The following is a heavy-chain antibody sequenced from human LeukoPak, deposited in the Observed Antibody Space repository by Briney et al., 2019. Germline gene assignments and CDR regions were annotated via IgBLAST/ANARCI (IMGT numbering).Heavy chain of an antibody. CDR2: INPSGGST. V-gene: IGHV1-46*01. CDR1: GYTFTSYY. Sequence: GASVKVSCKASGYTFTSYYMHWVRQAPGQGLEWMGIINPSGGSTSYAQKFQGRVTMTRDTSTSTVYMELSSLRSEDTAVYYCAREGYYDFWTRGYYFDYWGQGTLVTVSS. D-gene: IGHD3-3*01. J-gene: IGHJ4*02. CDR3: AREGYYDFWTRGYYFDY.